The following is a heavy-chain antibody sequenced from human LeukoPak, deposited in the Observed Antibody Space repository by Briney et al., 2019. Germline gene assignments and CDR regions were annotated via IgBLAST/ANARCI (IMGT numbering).Heavy chain of an antibody. CDR3: ARGTRINYFDD. Sequence: PSETLSLTCAVYGGSFSGYYWSWIRQPPGKGLEWIGYIYYSGSANYNPSLKSRVIISVDTSKNQFSLKLSSVTAADTAIYYCARGTRINYFDDWGQGTLVTVSS. V-gene: IGHV4-59*08. J-gene: IGHJ4*02. CDR2: IYYSGSA. CDR1: GGSFSGYY. D-gene: IGHD2/OR15-2a*01.